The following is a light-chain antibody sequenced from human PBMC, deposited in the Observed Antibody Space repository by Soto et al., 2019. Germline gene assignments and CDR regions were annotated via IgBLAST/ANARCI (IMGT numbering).Light chain of an antibody. CDR2: GAS. J-gene: IGKJ1*01. V-gene: IGKV3-15*01. CDR1: QSVSSN. Sequence: EILMTQSPATLSLSPGERAALSCRASQSVSSNLAWYQQKPGQAPRLLIYGASTRATGVPARFSGSGSGTEFTLTISSLKSEDFEVYHCHQYNSWPRTFGQGTKVDIK. CDR3: HQYNSWPRT.